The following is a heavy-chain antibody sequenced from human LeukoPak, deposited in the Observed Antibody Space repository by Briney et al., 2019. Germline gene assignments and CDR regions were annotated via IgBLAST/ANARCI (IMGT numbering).Heavy chain of an antibody. D-gene: IGHD3-22*01. CDR2: ISGSGGST. J-gene: IGHJ4*02. CDR3: AESMLGLLRYYFDY. CDR1: GFTFSSYA. V-gene: IGHV3-23*01. Sequence: PGGSLRLSCAASGFTFSSYAMSWVRQAPGKGLEWVSAISGSGGSTYYADSVKGRFTISRDNSKNTLYLQMNSMRAEDTAVYYCAESMLGLLRYYFDYWGQGTLVTVSS.